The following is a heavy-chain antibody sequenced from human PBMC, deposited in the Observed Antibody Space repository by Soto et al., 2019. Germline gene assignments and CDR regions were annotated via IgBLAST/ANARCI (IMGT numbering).Heavy chain of an antibody. CDR3: ATDFSYYDFWSGPTADN. CDR1: GYTLTELS. J-gene: IGHJ4*02. D-gene: IGHD3-3*01. CDR2: FDPEDGET. V-gene: IGHV1-24*01. Sequence: GASVKVSCKVSGYTLTELSMHWVRQAPGKGLEWMGGFDPEDGETIYAQKFQGRVTMTEDTSTDTAYMELSSLRSEDTAVYYCATDFSYYDFWSGPTADNWGQGTLVTVSS.